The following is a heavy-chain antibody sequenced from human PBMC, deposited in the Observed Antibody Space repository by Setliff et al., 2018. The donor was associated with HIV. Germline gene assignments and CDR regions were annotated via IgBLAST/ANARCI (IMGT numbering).Heavy chain of an antibody. J-gene: IGHJ6*03. CDR2: ISYSGIP. D-gene: IGHD3-10*01. V-gene: IGHV4-59*01. CDR3: ARVSYYGSFSYNYYMDV. CDR1: DDSITGNN. Sequence: SETLSLTCTVSDDSITGNNWSNWVRQPPGKGLEWIGHISYSGIPNYNPPLRGRVTISVDTSNNQFSLKLSPVTAADTAVYYFARVSYYGSFSYNYYMDVWGKGTTVTVSS.